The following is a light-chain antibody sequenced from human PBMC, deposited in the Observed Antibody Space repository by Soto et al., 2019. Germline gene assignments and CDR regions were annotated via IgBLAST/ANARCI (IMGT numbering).Light chain of an antibody. Sequence: DIPMTQSPSSVSASVGDRVTITCRASQGISSRLALYQQKPGKAPNLLIYAASNLQRGIPSRFSGSGSDTYITLTIGSLQPEDFATYYCQQANSFPLTFGGGTKVEIK. J-gene: IGKJ4*01. V-gene: IGKV1-12*01. CDR2: AAS. CDR3: QQANSFPLT. CDR1: QGISSR.